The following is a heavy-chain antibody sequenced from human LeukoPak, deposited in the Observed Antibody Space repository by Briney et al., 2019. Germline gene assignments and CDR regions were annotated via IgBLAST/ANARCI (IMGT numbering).Heavy chain of an antibody. CDR2: IKAGGSVK. J-gene: IGHJ3*02. D-gene: IGHD2-21*01. V-gene: IGHV3-7*01. CDR1: EFTFSTFW. CDR3: VRDSDYQRNSGGLYAHYDALDI. Sequence: GGSLRLSCAASEFTFSTFWMSWVRQAPGKGLEWVANIKAGGSVKHYVDSVEGRFSISRDNARSSLYLQMNSLRAEDTAVYYCVRDSDYQRNSGGLYAHYDALDIWGHGTMVTVSS.